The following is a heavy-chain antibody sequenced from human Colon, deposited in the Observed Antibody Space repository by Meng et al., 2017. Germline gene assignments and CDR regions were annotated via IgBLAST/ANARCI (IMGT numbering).Heavy chain of an antibody. Sequence: QVQLQESGPGLVKPLQTLSLTCTVSGGSFDSYHWNWIRQPPGEAPEXIGNIDYTGSTNYNPSFKSRVTISVDTSKSQFSLRMTSMTAADTAVYYCARGYWFDPWGQGTLVTVSS. J-gene: IGHJ5*02. CDR2: IDYTGST. CDR1: GGSFDSYH. CDR3: ARGYWFDP. V-gene: IGHV4-59*01.